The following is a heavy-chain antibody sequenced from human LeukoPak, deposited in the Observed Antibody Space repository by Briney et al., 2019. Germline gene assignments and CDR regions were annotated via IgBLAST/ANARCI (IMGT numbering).Heavy chain of an antibody. J-gene: IGHJ4*02. CDR3: AKGGYRLLLLGGLYD. CDR2: ISYDGSNK. D-gene: IGHD2-2*01. V-gene: IGHV3-30*18. Sequence: GGSLRLSCAASGFTFSGYGMHWVRQAPGKGLEWVAVISYDGSNKYYADSVKGRFTISRDNSKNTLYLQMNSLRAEDTAVYYCAKGGYRLLLLGGLYDWGQGTLVTVSS. CDR1: GFTFSGYG.